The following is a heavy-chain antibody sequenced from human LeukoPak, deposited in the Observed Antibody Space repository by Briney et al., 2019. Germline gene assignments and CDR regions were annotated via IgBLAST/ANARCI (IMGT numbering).Heavy chain of an antibody. CDR2: ISSNGGST. D-gene: IGHD3-10*01. Sequence: GGSLRLSCAASGFTFSSYAMDWVRQAPGKGLEYVSAISSNGGSTYYANSVKGRFTISRDNSKNTLYLQMGSLRAEDMAVYYCARGFGRYYCYGMDVWGQGTTVTVSS. V-gene: IGHV3-64*01. J-gene: IGHJ6*02. CDR3: ARGFGRYYCYGMDV. CDR1: GFTFSSYA.